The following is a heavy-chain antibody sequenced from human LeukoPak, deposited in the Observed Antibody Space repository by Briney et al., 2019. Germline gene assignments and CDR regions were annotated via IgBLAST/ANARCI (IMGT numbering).Heavy chain of an antibody. CDR3: AGATVTGPYYFDY. V-gene: IGHV1-46*01. CDR2: INPSGGST. J-gene: IGHJ4*02. Sequence: ASVKVSCKASGYTFTSYYMHWVRQAPGQGLEWMGIINPSGGSTSYAHKFQGRVTMTRDTSTSTVYMELSSLRSEDTAVYYCAGATVTGPYYFDYWGQGTLVTVSS. CDR1: GYTFTSYY. D-gene: IGHD4-17*01.